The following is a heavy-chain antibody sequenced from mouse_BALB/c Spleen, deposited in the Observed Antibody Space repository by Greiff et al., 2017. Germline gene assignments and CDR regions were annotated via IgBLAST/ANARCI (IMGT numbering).Heavy chain of an antibody. D-gene: IGHD1-2*01. CDR2: ISYDGSN. CDR1: GYSITSGYY. J-gene: IGHJ2*01. CDR3: AREDYGYPYYFDY. V-gene: IGHV3-6*02. Sequence: EVHLVESGPGLVKPSQSLSLTCSVTGYSITSGYYWNWIRQFPGNKLEWMGYISYDGSNNYNPSLKNRISITRDTSKNQFFLKLNSVTTEDTATYYCAREDYGYPYYFDYWGQGTTLTVSS.